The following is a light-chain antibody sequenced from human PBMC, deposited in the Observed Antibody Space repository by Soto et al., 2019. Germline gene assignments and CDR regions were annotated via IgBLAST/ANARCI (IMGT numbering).Light chain of an antibody. CDR2: DAS. J-gene: IGKJ1*01. CDR1: QSITTW. V-gene: IGKV1-5*01. Sequence: DIQMTQSPSTLSASVGDRVTXTCRASQSITTWLAWYQQKPGKGPKLLIYDASTLESGVPPRFSGRGFGTEFTLTISSLQADDFATYYCQEYNTYGVTFRQGTKVDIK. CDR3: QEYNTYGVT.